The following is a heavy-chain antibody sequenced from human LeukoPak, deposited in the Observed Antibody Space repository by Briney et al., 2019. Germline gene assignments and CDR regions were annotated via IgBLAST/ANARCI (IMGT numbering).Heavy chain of an antibody. CDR1: GFTFSSYA. Sequence: PGGSLRLSCAASGFTFSSYAMSWVRQAPGKGLEWVSAISGSGGSTYYADSVKGRFTISRDNSKNTLYLQMNSLRAEDTAVYYCAKDCHPGIAVAADYFDYWGQGTLVTVFS. D-gene: IGHD6-19*01. J-gene: IGHJ4*02. V-gene: IGHV3-23*01. CDR2: ISGSGGST. CDR3: AKDCHPGIAVAADYFDY.